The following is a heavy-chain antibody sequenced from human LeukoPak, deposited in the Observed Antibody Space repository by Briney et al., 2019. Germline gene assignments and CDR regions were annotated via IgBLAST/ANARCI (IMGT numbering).Heavy chain of an antibody. CDR2: ISSSGSTI. Sequence: PGGSLRLSCAASGFTFSSYEMNWVRQAPGKGLEGVSYISSSGSTIYYADSVKGRFTISRDNAKNSLYLQMNSLRAEDTAVYYCAREGGEWELLRTFDYWGQGTLVTVSS. V-gene: IGHV3-48*03. J-gene: IGHJ4*02. CDR3: AREGGEWELLRTFDY. CDR1: GFTFSSYE. D-gene: IGHD1-26*01.